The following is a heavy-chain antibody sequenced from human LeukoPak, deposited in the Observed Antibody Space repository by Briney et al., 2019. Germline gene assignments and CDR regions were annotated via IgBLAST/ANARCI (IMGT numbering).Heavy chain of an antibody. D-gene: IGHD1-26*01. CDR2: ISSSSSYI. J-gene: IGHJ4*02. CDR1: GFTFSSYS. V-gene: IGHV3-21*01. CDR3: ARGAVGATRMDFDY. Sequence: GGSLRLSCAASGFTFSSYSMNWVSQAPGKGLEWVSSISSSSSYIYYADSVKGRFTISRDNAKNSLYLQMNSLRAEDTAVYYCARGAVGATRMDFDYWGQGTLVTVSS.